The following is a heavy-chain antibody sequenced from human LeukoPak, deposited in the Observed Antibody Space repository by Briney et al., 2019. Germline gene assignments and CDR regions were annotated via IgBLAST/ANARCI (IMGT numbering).Heavy chain of an antibody. Sequence: GGSLRPSCAVSGFTSRGHWMFWVRQAPGQGLEWVSSTNSGGSSRGYTDSVTGRFTAPRPNAKPTINPQRNSVMGEHPAGFYFARARWYSCYYWGEGTLVTVSS. CDR1: GFTSRGHW. CDR3: ARARWYSCYY. V-gene: IGHV3-74*01. J-gene: IGHJ4*02. D-gene: IGHD6-13*01. CDR2: TNSGGSSR.